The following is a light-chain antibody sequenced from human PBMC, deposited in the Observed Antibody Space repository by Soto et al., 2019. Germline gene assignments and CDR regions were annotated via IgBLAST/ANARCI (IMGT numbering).Light chain of an antibody. CDR3: QQLSSYPVT. Sequence: IQLTQSPSSLSASVGDRVTITCRASQDIGIYLAWYQQKPGKAPNLLIYAASSLQRGVPSRFSGSGSGTDFTLTIRSLQPEDFATSHCQQLSSYPVTFGQGTKVELK. CDR1: QDIGIY. J-gene: IGKJ1*01. V-gene: IGKV1-9*01. CDR2: AAS.